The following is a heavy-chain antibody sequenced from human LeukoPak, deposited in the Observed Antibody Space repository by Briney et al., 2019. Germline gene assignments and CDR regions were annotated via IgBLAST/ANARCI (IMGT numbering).Heavy chain of an antibody. Sequence: SVKVSCKASGGTFSSYAISWVRQAPGQGPEWMGRITPIFGTANYAQKFQGRVTITTDESTSTAYMELSSLRSEDTAVYYCARDKVRGSWFDPWGQGTLVTVSS. J-gene: IGHJ5*02. CDR1: GGTFSSYA. CDR3: ARDKVRGSWFDP. V-gene: IGHV1-69*05. D-gene: IGHD3-10*01. CDR2: ITPIFGTA.